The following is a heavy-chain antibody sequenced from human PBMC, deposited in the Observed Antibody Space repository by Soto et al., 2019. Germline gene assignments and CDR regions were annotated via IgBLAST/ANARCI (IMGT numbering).Heavy chain of an antibody. CDR1: GYTFTGYY. Sequence: QVQLVQSGAEVKKPGASVKVSCKASGYTFTGYYMHWVRQAPGQGLEWMGWINPNSGGTNYAQKLQGWVTMTRDTSISTAYMELSRLRSDDTAVYYCASGGEEYFDLWGRGTLVTVSS. CDR2: INPNSGGT. CDR3: ASGGEEYFDL. D-gene: IGHD3-10*01. V-gene: IGHV1-2*04. J-gene: IGHJ2*01.